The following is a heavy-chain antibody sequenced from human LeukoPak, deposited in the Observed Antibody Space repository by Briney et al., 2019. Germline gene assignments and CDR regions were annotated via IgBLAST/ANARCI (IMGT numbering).Heavy chain of an antibody. CDR1: GVAFSSYH. CDR2: ISSNGGST. CDR3: ARSRGYDTRDFDY. Sequence: GGSLRLSCAASGVAFSSYHMDWVRQAPGKGLEYVSGISSNGGSTYYANSVKGRFTISRDNSKNTLYLQMGSLRAEDMAVYYCARSRGYDTRDFDYWGQGTLVTVSS. V-gene: IGHV3-64*01. J-gene: IGHJ4*02. D-gene: IGHD5-12*01.